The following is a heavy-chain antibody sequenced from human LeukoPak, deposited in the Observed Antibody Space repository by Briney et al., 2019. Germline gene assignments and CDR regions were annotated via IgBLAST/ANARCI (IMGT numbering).Heavy chain of an antibody. Sequence: GRSLRLSCAASGFTFNNYGMHWVRQAPGKGLEWVSEISSSGANTYYAASVKGRFTISRDNSKNILQLQMNTLRAEDTAVYYCVKPSGDYDYFDSWGQGTLVTVSS. J-gene: IGHJ4*02. CDR2: ISSSGANT. V-gene: IGHV3-23*01. CDR3: VKPSGDYDYFDS. D-gene: IGHD4-17*01. CDR1: GFTFNNYG.